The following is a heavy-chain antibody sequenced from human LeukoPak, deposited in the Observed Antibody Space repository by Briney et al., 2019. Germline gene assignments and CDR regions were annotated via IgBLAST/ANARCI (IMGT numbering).Heavy chain of an antibody. J-gene: IGHJ3*02. V-gene: IGHV3-23*01. CDR2: IGVIDGST. CDR1: GFTLSSYA. D-gene: IGHD3-9*01. Sequence: GGSLRLSCAASGFTLSSYAMTWVRQAPGKGLEWVSAIGVIDGSTNYADSVKGRFTISRDNSKNTLYLQMNSLRAEDTAVYYCTRETYHDISTAYGAFDIWGQGTMVTVSS. CDR3: TRETYHDISTAYGAFDI.